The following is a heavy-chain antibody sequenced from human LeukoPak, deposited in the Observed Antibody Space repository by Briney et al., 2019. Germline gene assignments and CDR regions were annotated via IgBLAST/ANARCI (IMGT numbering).Heavy chain of an antibody. CDR1: GFTFSSYA. Sequence: PGRSLRLSCAASGFTFSSYAMHWVRQAPGKGLEWMAVISYDGSNKYYADSVKGRFTISRDNSKNTLYLQMNSLRAEDTAVYYCARAVGIAAAPIDYWGQGTLVTVSS. D-gene: IGHD6-13*01. CDR3: ARAVGIAAAPIDY. V-gene: IGHV3-30-3*01. J-gene: IGHJ4*02. CDR2: ISYDGSNK.